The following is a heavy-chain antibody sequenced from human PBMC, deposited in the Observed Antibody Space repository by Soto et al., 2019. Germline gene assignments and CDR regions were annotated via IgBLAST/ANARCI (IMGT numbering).Heavy chain of an antibody. Sequence: PGESLKISCKGSGYSLTSYWLDWVRQMSGEGLEWMGNIYPGYSDTRYSPSFQGQVTLSPDKPISPAYPPWSRLKTPGNARYFLARDDGADVWGQGTTVTVSS. CDR3: ARDDGADV. J-gene: IGHJ6*02. V-gene: IGHV5-51*01. D-gene: IGHD1-1*01. CDR2: IYPGYSDT. CDR1: GYSLTSYW.